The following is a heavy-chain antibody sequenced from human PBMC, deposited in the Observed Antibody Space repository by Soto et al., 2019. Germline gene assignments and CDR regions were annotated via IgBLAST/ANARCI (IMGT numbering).Heavy chain of an antibody. Sequence: QITLKESGPTLVKPTQTLTLTCTFSGFSLITDRVAVGWIRQPPGKALEWLALTFWDEEKRYSPSLPNTLTITKDASRNRVILTMTDMDPVDTATYYCARRRYNGASYFDSWGQGILVTVSS. CDR3: ARRRYNGASYFDS. V-gene: IGHV2-5*02. CDR1: GFSLITDRVA. D-gene: IGHD1-1*01. CDR2: TFWDEEK. J-gene: IGHJ4*02.